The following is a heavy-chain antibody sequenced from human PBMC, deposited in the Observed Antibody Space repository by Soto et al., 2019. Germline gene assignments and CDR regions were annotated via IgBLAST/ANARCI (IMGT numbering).Heavy chain of an antibody. D-gene: IGHD1-20*01. CDR1: GGSITSYN. V-gene: IGHV4-59*01. J-gene: IGHJ6*02. Sequence: SETRALTCTVSGGSITSYNWNWLRQHPRKALEWIGYVYSSGSTNYNPSLKSRVTISVDTSRNQFSLKLSSVTAADTAVYYCARDRRITGNKKRDYYYYGMDVWGQGTTVT. CDR3: ARDRRITGNKKRDYYYYGMDV. CDR2: VYSSGST.